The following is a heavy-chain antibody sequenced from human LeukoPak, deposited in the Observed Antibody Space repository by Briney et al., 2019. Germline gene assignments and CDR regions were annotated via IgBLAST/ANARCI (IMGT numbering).Heavy chain of an antibody. CDR2: IYTSGST. J-gene: IGHJ6*03. Sequence: PSETLSLTCTVSGGSISSGSYYWSWIRQPAGKGLECIGRIYTSGSTNYNPSLKSRVTMSVDTSKNQFSLKLSSVTAADTAVYYCARVAHFDSRGYYSGNHFYYMDVWGKGTTVTVSS. D-gene: IGHD3-22*01. V-gene: IGHV4-61*02. CDR1: GGSISSGSYY. CDR3: ARVAHFDSRGYYSGNHFYYMDV.